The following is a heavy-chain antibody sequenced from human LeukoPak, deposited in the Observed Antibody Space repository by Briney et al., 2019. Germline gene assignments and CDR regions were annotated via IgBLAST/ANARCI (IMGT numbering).Heavy chain of an antibody. Sequence: GGSLRLSCTVSGFTVGNSYMNWVRQAPGKGLEWVSLIYSDGSTHYTDSVKGRFTISRDNSKNTLYLQMNSLRAEDTAVYYCARDTPGIAASINGGWGQGTLVTVAS. CDR3: ARDTPGIAASINGG. D-gene: IGHD6-13*01. V-gene: IGHV3-53*01. CDR1: GFTVGNSY. CDR2: IYSDGST. J-gene: IGHJ4*02.